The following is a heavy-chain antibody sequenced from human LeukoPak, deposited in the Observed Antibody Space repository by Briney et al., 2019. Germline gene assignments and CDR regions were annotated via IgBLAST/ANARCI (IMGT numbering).Heavy chain of an antibody. CDR3: ARDPGEATVVTPLDH. CDR2: ISSSSSTI. Sequence: GGSLRLSCAASGFTFSSYSMNWVRQAPGKGLEWVSYISSSSSTIYYVDSVKGRFTISRDNAKNSLYLQMNSLRAEDTAVYYCARDPGEATVVTPLDHWGQGTLVTVSS. CDR1: GFTFSSYS. J-gene: IGHJ4*02. D-gene: IGHD4-23*01. V-gene: IGHV3-48*04.